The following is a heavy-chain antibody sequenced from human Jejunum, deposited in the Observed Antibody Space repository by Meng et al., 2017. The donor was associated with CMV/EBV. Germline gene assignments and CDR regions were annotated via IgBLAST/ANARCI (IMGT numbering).Heavy chain of an antibody. CDR1: GLTFSRYT. V-gene: IGHV3-30-3*01. CDR2: ISYDGTNK. J-gene: IGHJ5*02. Sequence: QGELVESGGGVVQPGGCLRLSCAASGLTFSRYTMHWVRQAPGQGLEWLAIISYDGTNKYYADSLKGRFTISRDNSKNTAFLQMNSLRPDDTGVYYCTSDYGGFDPWGQGTLVTVSS. CDR3: TSDYGGFDP. D-gene: IGHD4/OR15-4a*01.